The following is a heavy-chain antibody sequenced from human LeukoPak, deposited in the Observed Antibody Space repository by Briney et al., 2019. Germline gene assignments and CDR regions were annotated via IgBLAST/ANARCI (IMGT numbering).Heavy chain of an antibody. Sequence: SVTVSFKASGGTFSSHAISWVRQAPGQGLEWMGGIIPISGTAKYAQKFQGRVTITADESTSTAYMELSSLRSEDTAVYYCAQYSGYDSLYYYGMDVWGQGTTVTVSS. CDR1: GGTFSSHA. J-gene: IGHJ6*02. D-gene: IGHD5-12*01. V-gene: IGHV1-69*13. CDR3: AQYSGYDSLYYYGMDV. CDR2: IIPISGTA.